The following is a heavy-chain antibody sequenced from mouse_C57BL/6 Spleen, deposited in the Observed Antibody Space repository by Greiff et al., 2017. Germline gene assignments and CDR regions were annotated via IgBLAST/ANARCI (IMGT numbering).Heavy chain of an antibody. V-gene: IGHV3-6*01. CDR2: ISYDGSN. D-gene: IGHD2-4*01. CDR1: GYSITSGYY. J-gene: IGHJ2*01. CDR3: ARDGDDYDAYFDY. Sequence: EVQLRESGPGLVKPSQSLSLTCSVTGYSITSGYYWNWIRQFPGNKLEWMGYISYDGSNNYNPSLKNRISITRDTSKNQFFLKLNSVTTEDTATYYCARDGDDYDAYFDYWGQGTTLTVSS.